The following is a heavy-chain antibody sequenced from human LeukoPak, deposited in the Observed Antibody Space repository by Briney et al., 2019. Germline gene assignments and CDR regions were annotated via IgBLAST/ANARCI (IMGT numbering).Heavy chain of an antibody. Sequence: GASVKVSCKASGYTFTSYGISWVRQAPGQGLEWMGWISAYNGNTNYAQKLQGRVTMTTDTSTSTAYMELRSLRSDDTAVYYCARDWANLYYDILAGYYNPGYWGQGTLVTVSS. CDR3: ARDWANLYYDILAGYYNPGY. D-gene: IGHD3-9*01. J-gene: IGHJ4*02. CDR1: GYTFTSYG. V-gene: IGHV1-18*01. CDR2: ISAYNGNT.